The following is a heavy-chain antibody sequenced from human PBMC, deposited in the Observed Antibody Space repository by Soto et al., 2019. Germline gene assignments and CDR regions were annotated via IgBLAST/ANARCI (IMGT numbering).Heavy chain of an antibody. CDR1: GTSVSNYY. Sequence: SETLSLTCSVSGTSVSNYYWSCIRQSAGKGLEHIGRIYTSGSTSYNPPLKSRVTMAMDTSQKQIYLNLTSVTAADTALYFCAGQLRRKSAIGAQVMSWFDYWG. CDR3: AGQLRRKSAIGAQVMSWFDY. J-gene: IGHJ5*01. V-gene: IGHV4-4*07. CDR2: IYTSGST. D-gene: IGHD2-21*01.